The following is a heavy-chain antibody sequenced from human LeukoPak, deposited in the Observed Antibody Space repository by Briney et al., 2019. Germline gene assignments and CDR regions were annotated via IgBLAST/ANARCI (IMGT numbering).Heavy chain of an antibody. V-gene: IGHV3-30-3*01. J-gene: IGHJ4*02. CDR1: GFTFSSYA. CDR3: AREGLAVY. Sequence: GGSLRLSCAASGFTFSSYAMHWVRQAPGKGLEWVAVISYDGSNKYYADSVKGRFTISRDNSKNTLYLQMNSLRAEDTAVYYCAREGLAVYWGQGTLVTVSS. D-gene: IGHD6-19*01. CDR2: ISYDGSNK.